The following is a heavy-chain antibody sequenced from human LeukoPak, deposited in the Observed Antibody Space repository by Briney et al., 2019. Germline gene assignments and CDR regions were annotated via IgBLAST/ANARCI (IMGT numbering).Heavy chain of an antibody. D-gene: IGHD3-10*01. CDR1: GGSLSGYY. V-gene: IGHV4-34*01. CDR3: ARSRGSGSYYKPPVYYFDY. J-gene: IGHJ4*02. CDR2: INHSGST. Sequence: PSETLSLTCAVYGGSLSGYYWSWIRQPPGKGLEWIGEINHSGSTNYNPSLKSRVTISVDTSKNQFSLKLSSVTAADTAVYYCARSRGSGSYYKPPVYYFDYWGQGTLVTVSS.